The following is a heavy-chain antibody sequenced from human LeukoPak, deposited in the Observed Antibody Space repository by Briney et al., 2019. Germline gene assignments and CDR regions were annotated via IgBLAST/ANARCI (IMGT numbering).Heavy chain of an antibody. D-gene: IGHD3-10*01. Sequence: PGGSLRLSCAASGFTFSSYWMSWVRQAPGKGLGWVANIKQDGSEKYYVDSVKGRFTISRDNAKNSLYLQMNSLRAEDTAVYYCARIQHYGPFDYWGQGTLVTVSS. V-gene: IGHV3-7*01. CDR3: ARIQHYGPFDY. J-gene: IGHJ4*02. CDR1: GFTFSSYW. CDR2: IKQDGSEK.